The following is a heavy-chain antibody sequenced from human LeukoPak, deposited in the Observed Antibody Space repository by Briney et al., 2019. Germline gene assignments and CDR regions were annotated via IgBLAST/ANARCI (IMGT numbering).Heavy chain of an antibody. CDR3: ARDIPGTTLGNRAFDI. J-gene: IGHJ3*02. D-gene: IGHD1-1*01. CDR2: IYYSGST. Sequence: SETLSLTCTVSGGSISSYYWSWIRQPPGKGLEWIGYIYYSGSTNYNPSLKSRVTISVDTSKNQFSLKLSSVTAADTAVYYCARDIPGTTLGNRAFDIWGQGTMVTVSS. V-gene: IGHV4-59*01. CDR1: GGSISSYY.